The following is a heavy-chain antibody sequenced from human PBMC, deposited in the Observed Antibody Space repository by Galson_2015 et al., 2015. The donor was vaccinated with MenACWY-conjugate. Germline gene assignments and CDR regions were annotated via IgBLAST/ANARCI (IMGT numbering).Heavy chain of an antibody. V-gene: IGHV3-30*18. CDR2: ISSGGEVK. CDR1: GFTFSNHG. D-gene: IGHD3-10*01. Sequence: SLRLSCAASGFTFSNHGMQWVRQAPGKGLEWGAVISSGGEVKHYAASVKGRFTESRANSKSTLYLQMDSLRPEDTAVYYCAKEEGGLGSTYRSFFDYWGQGTLVTVAS. CDR3: AKEEGGLGSTYRSFFDY. J-gene: IGHJ4*02.